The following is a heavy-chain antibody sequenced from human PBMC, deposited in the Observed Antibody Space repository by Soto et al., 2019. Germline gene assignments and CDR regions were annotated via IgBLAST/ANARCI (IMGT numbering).Heavy chain of an antibody. D-gene: IGHD6-6*01. CDR3: ARDEYSSSSAPMMDV. CDR2: INAGNGNT. V-gene: IGHV1-3*01. CDR1: GYTFTSYA. Sequence: ASVKVSCKASGYTFTSYAMHWVRQAPGQRLEWMGWINAGNGNTKYSQKFQGRVTITRDTSASTAYMELSSLRSEDTAVYYCARDEYSSSSAPMMDVWGQGTTVTVYS. J-gene: IGHJ6*02.